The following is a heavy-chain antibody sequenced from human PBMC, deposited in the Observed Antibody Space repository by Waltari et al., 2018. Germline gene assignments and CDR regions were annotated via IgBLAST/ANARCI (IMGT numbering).Heavy chain of an antibody. CDR2: IIPILGIA. Sequence: QVQLVQSGAEVKKPGSSVKVSCKASGGTFSSYTISWVRQAPGQGLEWMGRIIPILGIANYAQKFQGRVTITADKATSTAYMELSSLRSEDTAVYYCARRDSSGWYSPPDYWGQGTLVTVS. CDR3: ARRDSSGWYSPPDY. V-gene: IGHV1-69*02. D-gene: IGHD6-19*01. CDR1: GGTFSSYT. J-gene: IGHJ4*02.